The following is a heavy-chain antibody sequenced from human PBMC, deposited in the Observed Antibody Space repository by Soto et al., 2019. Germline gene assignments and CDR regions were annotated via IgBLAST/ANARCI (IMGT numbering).Heavy chain of an antibody. V-gene: IGHV3-74*01. CDR1: GFTFSSYW. D-gene: IGHD3-10*01. CDR3: ADSWLPTSY. CDR2: ISPDGRTT. J-gene: IGHJ4*02. Sequence: GGSLRLSCAASGFTFSSYWMHWVRQAPGKGLAWVSRISPDGRTTTYADSVKGRFTISRDNAKSTLYLQMNSLTVEDGAVYYCADSWLPTSYWGPGTLVTVSS.